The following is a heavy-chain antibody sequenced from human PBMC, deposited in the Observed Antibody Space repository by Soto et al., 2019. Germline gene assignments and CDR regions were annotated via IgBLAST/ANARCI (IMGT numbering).Heavy chain of an antibody. V-gene: IGHV1-18*01. J-gene: IGHJ6*02. CDR2: ISAYNGNT. Sequence: ALVKVSCKASGYTFTSYGISWVRQAPGQGLEWMGWISAYNGNTNYAQKLQGRVTMTTDTSTSTAYMELRSLRSDDTAVYYCAREYYYDNPGYYYYGMDVWGQGTTVTVSS. D-gene: IGHD3-22*01. CDR3: AREYYYDNPGYYYYGMDV. CDR1: GYTFTSYG.